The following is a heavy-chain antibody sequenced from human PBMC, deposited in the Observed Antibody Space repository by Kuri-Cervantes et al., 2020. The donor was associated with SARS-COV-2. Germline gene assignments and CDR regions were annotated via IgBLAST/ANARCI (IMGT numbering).Heavy chain of an antibody. D-gene: IGHD2-21*01. Sequence: GESLKISCAASGFAFSNFTLNWVRQAPGKGLEWVSVIYSADITYYADSVKGRFTVSRDNSKNTLFLQMDSLRAEDTAVYYCASKHLYDIIVESDSYLKVAYYYMDVWGKGTTVTVSS. J-gene: IGHJ6*03. CDR1: GFAFSNFT. CDR2: IYSADIT. CDR3: ASKHLYDIIVESDSYLKVAYYYMDV. V-gene: IGHV3-53*01.